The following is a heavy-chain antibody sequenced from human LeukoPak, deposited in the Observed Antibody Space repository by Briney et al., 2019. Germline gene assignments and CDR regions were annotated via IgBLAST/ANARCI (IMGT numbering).Heavy chain of an antibody. CDR3: ARDDYDDPYYYGMDV. CDR2: IILIFGTA. CDR1: GGTFSSYA. Sequence: SVKVSCKASGGTFSSYAISWVRQAPGQGLEWMGGIILIFGTANYAQKFQGRVTITADESTSTAYMELSSLRSEDTAVYYCARDDYDDPYYYGMDVWGQGTTVTVSS. D-gene: IGHD4-17*01. J-gene: IGHJ6*02. V-gene: IGHV1-69*13.